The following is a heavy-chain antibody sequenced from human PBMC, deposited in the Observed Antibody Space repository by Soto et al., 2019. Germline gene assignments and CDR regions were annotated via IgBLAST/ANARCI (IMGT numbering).Heavy chain of an antibody. D-gene: IGHD3-3*01. J-gene: IGHJ4*02. V-gene: IGHV1-69*06. CDR3: NRSSEYDFWSGYL. CDR1: GGTATRYA. Sequence: QERLVQSGAEVRKPGSSVKVSCKVTGGTATRYAINWVRQAPGQGLEWMGGIVPMFGTSKYAQKFQGRVTITADTSTNIAYMELRSLRSEDTAVYYCNRSSEYDFWSGYLWGQGTLVSVSS. CDR2: IVPMFGTS.